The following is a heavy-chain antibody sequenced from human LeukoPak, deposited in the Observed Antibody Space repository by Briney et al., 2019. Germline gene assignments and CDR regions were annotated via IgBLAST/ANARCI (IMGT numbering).Heavy chain of an antibody. J-gene: IGHJ3*02. Sequence: SQTLSLTCTVSGGSISSGGYYWSWIRQHPGKGLEWIGYIYYSGSTNYNPSLKSRVTISVDTSKNQFSLKLSSVTAADTAVYYCARDFGPSIYDSSGYPDAFDIWGQGTMVTVSS. CDR3: ARDFGPSIYDSSGYPDAFDI. V-gene: IGHV4-61*08. D-gene: IGHD3-22*01. CDR1: GGSISSGGYY. CDR2: IYYSGST.